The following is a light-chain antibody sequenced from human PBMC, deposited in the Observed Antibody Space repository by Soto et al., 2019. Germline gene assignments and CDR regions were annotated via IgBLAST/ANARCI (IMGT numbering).Light chain of an antibody. Sequence: DIQMTQSPSTLSASVGDRVTITCRASQSISSWLAWYQQKPGKAPKLLIYDASSLESGVPSRFSGSGSGTEFTLPIRSLQPDDFATYYCQKYNSYSRTFGPGTKVEIK. CDR3: QKYNSYSRT. CDR2: DAS. V-gene: IGKV1-5*01. CDR1: QSISSW. J-gene: IGKJ1*01.